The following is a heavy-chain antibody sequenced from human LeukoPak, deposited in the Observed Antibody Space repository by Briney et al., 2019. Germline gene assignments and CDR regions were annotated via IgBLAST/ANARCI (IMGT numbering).Heavy chain of an antibody. J-gene: IGHJ4*02. CDR3: ARGVMITFGGVIAQQYYFDY. D-gene: IGHD3-16*02. Sequence: ASVKVSCKASGYTFTSYGISWVRQAPGQGLEWMGWISAYNGNTNYAQKLQGRVTMTTDTSTSTAYMELRSLRSDDTAVYYCARGVMITFGGVIAQQYYFDYRGQGTLVTVSS. CDR1: GYTFTSYG. V-gene: IGHV1-18*04. CDR2: ISAYNGNT.